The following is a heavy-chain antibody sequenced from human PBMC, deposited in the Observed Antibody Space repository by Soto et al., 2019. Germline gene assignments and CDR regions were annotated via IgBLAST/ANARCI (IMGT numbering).Heavy chain of an antibody. J-gene: IGHJ4*02. CDR2: IYPGDSDT. Sequence: PGESLKISCKGSGYSFTSYWIGWVRQMPGKGLEWMGIIYPGDSDTRYSPSFEGQVTISADKSLTTAYLQWSRLKASDTATYYCARLTRTLRAEGYFDPPNYWGQGTLATVSS. D-gene: IGHD3-9*01. CDR3: ARLTRTLRAEGYFDPPNY. V-gene: IGHV5-51*01. CDR1: GYSFTSYW.